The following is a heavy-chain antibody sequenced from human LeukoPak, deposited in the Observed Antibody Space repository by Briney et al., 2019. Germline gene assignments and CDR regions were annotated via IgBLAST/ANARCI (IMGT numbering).Heavy chain of an antibody. CDR1: GYIFSDYY. J-gene: IGHJ4*02. CDR3: ATSTNSYGYDY. V-gene: IGHV1-2*02. Sequence: ASVKVSCKASGYIFSDYYIHWVRQAPGQGLEWMGWINPNSGGTNYAQKFQGRVTMTRDTSISTAYMELSRLRSDDTAVYYCATSTNSYGYDYWGQGTLVTVSS. D-gene: IGHD5-18*01. CDR2: INPNSGGT.